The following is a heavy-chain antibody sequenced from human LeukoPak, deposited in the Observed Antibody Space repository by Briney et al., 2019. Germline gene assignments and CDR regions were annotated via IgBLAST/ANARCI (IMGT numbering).Heavy chain of an antibody. CDR1: GGSISSYY. Sequence: PSETLSLTCTVSGGSISSYYWSWIRQPPGKGLEWIGYIYYSGSTNYNPSLKSRVTISVDTSTNQFSLKLSSVTAADTAVYYCARGIAVAGTFDYWGQGTLVTVSS. CDR3: ARGIAVAGTFDY. CDR2: IYYSGST. D-gene: IGHD6-19*01. J-gene: IGHJ4*02. V-gene: IGHV4-59*01.